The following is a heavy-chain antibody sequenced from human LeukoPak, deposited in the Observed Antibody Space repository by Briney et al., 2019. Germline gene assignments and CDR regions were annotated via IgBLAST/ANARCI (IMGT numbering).Heavy chain of an antibody. CDR1: GGSISSGGYY. Sequence: SETLSLTCTVSGGSISSGGYYWSWIRQHPGKGLEWIGYIYYSGSTYYNPSLKSRVTILVDTSKNQFSLKLSSVTAADTAVYYCARSYCSSTSCSPYYYYYMDVWGKGTTVTVSS. CDR3: ARSYCSSTSCSPYYYYYMDV. J-gene: IGHJ6*03. V-gene: IGHV4-31*03. D-gene: IGHD2-2*01. CDR2: IYYSGST.